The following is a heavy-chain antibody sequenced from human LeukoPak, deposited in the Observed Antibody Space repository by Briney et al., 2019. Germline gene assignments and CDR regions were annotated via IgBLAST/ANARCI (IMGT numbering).Heavy chain of an antibody. CDR3: ARDMVVPTY. V-gene: IGHV3-30*04. CDR1: GFTFSSYA. J-gene: IGHJ4*02. CDR2: ISYDGSNK. D-gene: IGHD2-2*01. Sequence: GGSLRLSCAASGFTFSSYAMHWVRQAPGKGLEWVAVISYDGSNKYYADSVKDRFTISRDNSKNTLYLQMNSLRAEDTAVYYCARDMVVPTYGGQGTLVTVSS.